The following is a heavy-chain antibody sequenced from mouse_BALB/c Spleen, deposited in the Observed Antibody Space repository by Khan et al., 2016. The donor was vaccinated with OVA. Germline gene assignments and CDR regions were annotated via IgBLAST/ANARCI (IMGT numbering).Heavy chain of an antibody. CDR1: GYAFSNYW. CDR3: ATSAYYRYDWYAMDY. D-gene: IGHD2-14*01. V-gene: IGHV1-63*01. Sequence: VQLQGSGAELVRPGTSVKISRKASGYAFSNYWLGWVKQRPGHGLEWIGDIYPGSGNIYYNEKFKGKATLTADRSSSTAYMQVSSLTSEESDVYFCATSAYYRYDWYAMDYWGQGTSVTVSS. CDR2: IYPGSGNI. J-gene: IGHJ4*01.